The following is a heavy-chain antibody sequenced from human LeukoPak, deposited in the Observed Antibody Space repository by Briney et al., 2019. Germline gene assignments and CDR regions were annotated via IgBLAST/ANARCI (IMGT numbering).Heavy chain of an antibody. CDR1: GGSISNSSFY. J-gene: IGHJ4*02. CDR3: TSERVPFYFDY. CDR2: ISYPGST. Sequence: SETLSLTCTVSGGSISNSSFYWGWIRQPPGKGLECIASISYPGSTFYNPSLRSRVTISVDTSKNQFSLRLSSVTAADTAVYFCTSERVPFYFDYWGQGILVTVSS. D-gene: IGHD1-1*01. V-gene: IGHV4-39*01.